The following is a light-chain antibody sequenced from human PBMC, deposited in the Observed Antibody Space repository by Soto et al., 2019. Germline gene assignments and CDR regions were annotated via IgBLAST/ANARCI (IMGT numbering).Light chain of an antibody. V-gene: IGKV3-11*01. CDR3: QQRSNWPQIT. Sequence: TQSPATLSVSPGERATLACRASQSVSSNLAWYQQKPGQAPRLLIYDASNRATGIPARFSGSGSGTDFTLTISSLEPEDFAVYYCQQRSNWPQITFGQGTRLEIK. CDR2: DAS. J-gene: IGKJ5*01. CDR1: QSVSSN.